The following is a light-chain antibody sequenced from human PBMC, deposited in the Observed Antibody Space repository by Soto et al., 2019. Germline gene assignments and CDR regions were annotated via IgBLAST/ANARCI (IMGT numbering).Light chain of an antibody. CDR2: DAS. J-gene: IGKJ1*01. V-gene: IGKV1-5*01. CDR1: QTISSG. CDR3: QQYQSYKT. Sequence: DVPMTQSPSTLSASVGDRVTITCRASQTISSGLAWYQQKPGKAPKVLIYDASTLESGVPSRFSGSGSGTEFTLTISSLQPDDFATYYCQQYQSYKTFGQGTKV.